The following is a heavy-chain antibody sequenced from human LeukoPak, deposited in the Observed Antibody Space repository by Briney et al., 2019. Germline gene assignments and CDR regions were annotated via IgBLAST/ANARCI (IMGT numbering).Heavy chain of an antibody. Sequence: SVKVSCKASGGTFSSYAISWVRQAPGQGLEWMGGIIPIFGTANYAQKFQGRVTITADESASTAYMELSSLRSEDTAVYYCARDKGEQQSLFDYWGQGTLVTVSS. CDR3: ARDKGEQQSLFDY. J-gene: IGHJ4*02. V-gene: IGHV1-69*01. CDR1: GGTFSSYA. CDR2: IIPIFGTA. D-gene: IGHD6-13*01.